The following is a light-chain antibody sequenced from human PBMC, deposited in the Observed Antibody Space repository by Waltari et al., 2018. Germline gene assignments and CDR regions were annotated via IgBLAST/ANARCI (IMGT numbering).Light chain of an antibody. CDR2: GIF. J-gene: IGKJ1*01. CDR3: QHYVMLPVT. V-gene: IGKV3-20*01. CDR1: QSVSRA. Sequence: EIVLTQSPGTLSLSPGERATLSCRTSQSVSRALAWYQQKPGQVPRLLIYGIFNRATGIPDRCSGSGSGTDFSLTISRLEPEDFAVYYCQHYVMLPVTFGQGTRVEVK.